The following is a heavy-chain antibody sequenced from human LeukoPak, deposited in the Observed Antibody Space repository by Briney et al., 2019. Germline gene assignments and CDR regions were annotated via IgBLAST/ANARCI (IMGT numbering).Heavy chain of an antibody. J-gene: IGHJ3*02. V-gene: IGHV4-59*01. Sequence: SETLSLTCTVSGVSISSYYWSWIRQPPGKGLEWIGYIYYSGSTNYNPSLKSRVTISVDTSKNQFSLKLSSVTAADTAVYYCARFVVGAEDAFDIWGQGTMVTVSS. CDR3: ARFVVGAEDAFDI. CDR2: IYYSGST. CDR1: GVSISSYY. D-gene: IGHD2-21*01.